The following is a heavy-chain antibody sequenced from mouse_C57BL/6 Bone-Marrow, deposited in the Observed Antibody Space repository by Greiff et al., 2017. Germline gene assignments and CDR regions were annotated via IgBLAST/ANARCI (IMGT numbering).Heavy chain of an antibody. V-gene: IGHV1-82*01. CDR1: GYAFSSSW. J-gene: IGHJ3*01. Sequence: QVQLQQSGPELVKPGASVKISCKASGYAFSSSWMNWVKQRPGKGLEWIGRIYPGDGDTNYNGKFKGKATLTADKSSSTAYMQLSSLTSEDSAVYFCAYWEGAWFAYWGQGTLVTVSA. CDR3: AYWEGAWFAY. CDR2: IYPGDGDT. D-gene: IGHD4-1*01.